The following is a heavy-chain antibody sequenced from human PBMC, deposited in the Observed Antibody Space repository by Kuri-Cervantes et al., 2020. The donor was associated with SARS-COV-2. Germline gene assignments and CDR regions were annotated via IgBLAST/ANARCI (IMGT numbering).Heavy chain of an antibody. CDR2: IYHSGST. D-gene: IGHD3-22*01. CDR3: AGSLVVISDGYFDY. CDR1: GYSISSGYY. Sequence: SETLSLTCSVSGYSISSGYYWGWIRQPPGKGLEWIGSIYHSGSTYYNPSLKSRVTISVDTSKNQFSLKLSSVTAADTAVYYCAGSLVVISDGYFDYWGQGTLVTVSS. J-gene: IGHJ4*02. V-gene: IGHV4-38-2*02.